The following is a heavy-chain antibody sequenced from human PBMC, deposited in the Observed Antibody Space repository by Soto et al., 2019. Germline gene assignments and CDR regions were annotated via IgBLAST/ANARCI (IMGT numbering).Heavy chain of an antibody. J-gene: IGHJ4*02. D-gene: IGHD4-4*01. CDR1: GVIFSRYG. CDR2: TSDDGSDK. CDR3: ARDRNFYLDY. V-gene: IGHV3-30*03. Sequence: QVQLVESGGGVVQPGRSLRLSCAASGVIFSRYGMHWVRQAPGKGLEWVAATSDDGSDKLYPDSVRGRFTISRDNFKNTLYLQMNSLRPEDTAVYYCARDRNFYLDYWGQGTLVTVSS.